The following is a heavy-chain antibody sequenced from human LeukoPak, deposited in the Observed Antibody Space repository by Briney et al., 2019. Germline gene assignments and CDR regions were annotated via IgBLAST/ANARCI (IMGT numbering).Heavy chain of an antibody. Sequence: PGGSLRLSCAASGFTFSSYWMSWVRQAPGKGLEWVANIKQDGSEKYYVDSVKGRFTISRDNAKNSLYLQMNSLRAEDTAVYYCARQDSSWYHYYYMDVWGKGTTVTTSS. CDR2: IKQDGSEK. CDR1: GFTFSSYW. V-gene: IGHV3-7*01. J-gene: IGHJ6*03. D-gene: IGHD6-13*01. CDR3: ARQDSSWYHYYYMDV.